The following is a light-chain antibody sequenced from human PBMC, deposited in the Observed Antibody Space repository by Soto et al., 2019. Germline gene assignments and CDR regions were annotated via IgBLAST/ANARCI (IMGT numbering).Light chain of an antibody. CDR1: QSITEW. CDR2: KAS. J-gene: IGKJ1*01. Sequence: DIQMTQSPSTLSASVGDRITITCRASQSITEWLAWYQQKPGKAPKLLIYKASSLQSGVPSRFSGSGFGTEFTLSISSLQPDDFATYYCQHYSNYPWTFGRGTKVEIK. CDR3: QHYSNYPWT. V-gene: IGKV1-5*03.